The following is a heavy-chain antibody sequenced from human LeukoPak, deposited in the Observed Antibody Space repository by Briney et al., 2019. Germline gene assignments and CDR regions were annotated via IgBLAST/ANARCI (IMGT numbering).Heavy chain of an antibody. CDR2: IIPIFGTA. V-gene: IGHV1-69*05. CDR1: GGTFSSYA. Sequence: SVKVSCKASGGTFSSYAISWVRQAPGQGLEWMGGIIPIFGTANYAQRFQGRVTITTDESTSTAYMELSSLRSEDTAVYYCARDRTRRDGYNFGAFDIWGQGTMVTVSS. CDR3: ARDRTRRDGYNFGAFDI. J-gene: IGHJ3*02. D-gene: IGHD5-24*01.